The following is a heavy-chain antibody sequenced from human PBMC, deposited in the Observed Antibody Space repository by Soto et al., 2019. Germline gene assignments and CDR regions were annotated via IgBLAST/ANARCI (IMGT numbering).Heavy chain of an antibody. D-gene: IGHD2-2*01. CDR2: ISSSSRTI. CDR1: GFTFSSYT. J-gene: IGHJ5*02. CDR3: EREDIVFLPAVGLDP. V-gene: IGHV3-48*02. Sequence: EVQLVESGGGLVQPGGSLRLSCAASGFTFSSYTMNWVRQAPGKGLEWVSYISSSSRTIYYADSVKGRFTISRDNAKNSLYLQMNSLRDEDTAVYYCEREDIVFLPAVGLDPWGQGTLVTVSS.